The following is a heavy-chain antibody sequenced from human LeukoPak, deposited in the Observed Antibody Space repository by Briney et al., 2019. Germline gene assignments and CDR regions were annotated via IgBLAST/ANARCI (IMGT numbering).Heavy chain of an antibody. J-gene: IGHJ5*02. V-gene: IGHV4-59*01. CDR3: ARGDYYGSRINWFDP. CDR1: GGSISSYY. CDR2: IYYSGST. D-gene: IGHD3-10*01. Sequence: SETLSLTCTVSGGSISSYYWSWIRQPPGKGLEWIGYIYYSGSTNYNPSLKSRVTISVETSKNQFSLKLSSVTAADTAVYYCARGDYYGSRINWFDPWGQGTLVTVSS.